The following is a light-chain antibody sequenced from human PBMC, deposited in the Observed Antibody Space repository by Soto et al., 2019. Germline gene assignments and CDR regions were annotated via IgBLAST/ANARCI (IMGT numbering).Light chain of an antibody. CDR2: PAS. V-gene: IGKV1-9*01. CDR3: QERNSYLIP. Sequence: IRLTQSPSSLSESLRDIVTITCGARQGITSFFEWYHQKPVKAPKLLIYPASTLQSGVPSSFKGRGARTYFTLTNSILQPEDFTTYCCQERNSYLIPFGQGTRLEIK. J-gene: IGKJ5*01. CDR1: QGITSF.